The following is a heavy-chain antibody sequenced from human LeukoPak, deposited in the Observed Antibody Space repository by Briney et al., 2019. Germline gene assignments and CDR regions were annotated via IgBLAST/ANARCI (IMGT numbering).Heavy chain of an antibody. D-gene: IGHD3-10*01. CDR1: GYTFTNYG. CDR3: ARESYPSLLWFGESSTEYYFDY. Sequence: SVXVSCKASGYTFTNYGITWVRQAPGQGXXWMGWISTYNGNTNYAQKRQGRVTMTTDTSTSTAYMELRSLRSDDTAVYYCARESYPSLLWFGESSTEYYFDYWGQGTLVTVSS. J-gene: IGHJ4*02. V-gene: IGHV1-18*01. CDR2: ISTYNGNT.